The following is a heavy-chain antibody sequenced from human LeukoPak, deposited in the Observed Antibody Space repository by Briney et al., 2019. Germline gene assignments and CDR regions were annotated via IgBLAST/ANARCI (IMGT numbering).Heavy chain of an antibody. CDR1: GGSFSGYY. V-gene: IGHV4-34*01. CDR2: INHSGST. CDR3: ARVKGLRYFDSYYYYYMDV. D-gene: IGHD3-9*01. Sequence: KPSETLSLTCAVYGGSFSGYYWSWIRQPPGKGLEWIGEINHSGSTNYNPSLKSRVTISVDTSKNQFSLKLSSVTAADTAVYYCARVKGLRYFDSYYYYYMDVWGKGTTVTVSS. J-gene: IGHJ6*03.